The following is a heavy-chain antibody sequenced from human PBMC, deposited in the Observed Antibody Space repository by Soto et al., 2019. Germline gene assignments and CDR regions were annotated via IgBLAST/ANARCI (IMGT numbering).Heavy chain of an antibody. CDR1: GFTFSKYW. CDR3: AREGDMGSSAFDC. D-gene: IGHD3-10*01. Sequence: EVQLGESGGGLVQPGGSLRLSCAASGFTFSKYWMHWVRQAPGKGLVWVARVSSDGSFTYYADSVKGRFTISRDNAQNTLYLQMSTLRPDDTAVYYCAREGDMGSSAFDCWGQGTLVTVSS. CDR2: VSSDGSFT. V-gene: IGHV3-74*01. J-gene: IGHJ4*02.